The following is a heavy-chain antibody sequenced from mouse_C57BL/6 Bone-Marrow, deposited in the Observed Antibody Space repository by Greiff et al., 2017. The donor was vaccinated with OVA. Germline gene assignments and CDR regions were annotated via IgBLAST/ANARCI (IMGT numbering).Heavy chain of an antibody. D-gene: IGHD2-2*01. CDR3: ARHKGDYGHDGAWFAY. Sequence: EVTLVESGGDLVKPGGSLKLSCAASGFTFSSYGMSWVRQTPDKRLEWVATISSGGSYTYYPDSVTGRFTISRDNAKNPLYLQMSSLKAEDTAMYYCARHKGDYGHDGAWFAYWGQGTLVTVSA. J-gene: IGHJ3*01. V-gene: IGHV5-6*01. CDR2: ISSGGSYT. CDR1: GFTFSSYG.